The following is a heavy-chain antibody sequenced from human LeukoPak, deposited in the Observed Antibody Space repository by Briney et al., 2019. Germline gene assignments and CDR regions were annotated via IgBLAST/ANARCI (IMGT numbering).Heavy chain of an antibody. CDR3: AKNGDRGAYCTGGTCYPYFYYYMDV. CDR1: GFTFSSYG. J-gene: IGHJ6*03. V-gene: IGHV3-30*02. D-gene: IGHD2-15*01. Sequence: QPGGSLRLSCAASGFTFSSYGMHWVRQAPGKGLEWVAFIRHDGSNKYYADSVKGRFTISRDNSKNTLYLQMNSLRAEDTAIYYCAKNGDRGAYCTGGTCYPYFYYYMDVWGKGTTVTI. CDR2: IRHDGSNK.